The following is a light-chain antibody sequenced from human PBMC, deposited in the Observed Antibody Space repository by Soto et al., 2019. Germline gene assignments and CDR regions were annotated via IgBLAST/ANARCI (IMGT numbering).Light chain of an antibody. Sequence: DIQMTQSPSSLSASVGDRVTITCRASQGISNFLAWYQQKPGKVPKLLIYAAFTLQSGVPSRFSGSTSATDFTLTIRSLQPEDVATYYCQQYNSALKTFGQGTKVDI. J-gene: IGKJ1*01. CDR1: QGISNF. CDR3: QQYNSALKT. V-gene: IGKV1-27*01. CDR2: AAF.